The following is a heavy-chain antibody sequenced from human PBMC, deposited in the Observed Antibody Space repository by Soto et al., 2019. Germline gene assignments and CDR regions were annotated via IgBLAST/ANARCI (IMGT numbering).Heavy chain of an antibody. CDR2: INHSGST. CDR3: ARGAWGNDFFSADFVIHYFDY. CDR1: GVSFSGYY. Sequence: PSETLSLTCAVYGVSFSGYYWSWIRQPPGKGLEWIGEINHSGSTNYNPSLKSRVTISVDTSKNQFSLKLSSVTAAGTAVYYCARGAWGNDFFSADFVIHYFDYRAQGTLVPVSS. D-gene: IGHD1-1*01. J-gene: IGHJ4*02. V-gene: IGHV4-34*01.